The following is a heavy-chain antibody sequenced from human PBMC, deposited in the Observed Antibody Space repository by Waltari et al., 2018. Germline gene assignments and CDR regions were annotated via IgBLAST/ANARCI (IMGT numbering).Heavy chain of an antibody. Sequence: QVQLLQWGAGLLTPSETLSLTCGVYGGSFTGYYWTWIRPPPGKGLEWIGEINQSGSPNHNPSLRSRVTISLDTSKNHFSLSLASVSAADTAVYYCARKRAAFDIWGQGTLVNVSS. V-gene: IGHV4-34*01. CDR2: INQSGSP. J-gene: IGHJ3*02. CDR1: GGSFTGYY. CDR3: ARKRAAFDI.